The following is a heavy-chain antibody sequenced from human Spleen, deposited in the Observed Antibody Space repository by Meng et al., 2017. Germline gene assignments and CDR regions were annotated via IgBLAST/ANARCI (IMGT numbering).Heavy chain of an antibody. CDR1: GYTFTSYY. CDR3: ARAATRANDY. Sequence: ASVKVSCKASGYTFTSYYMHWVRQAPGQGLEWMGIINPSGGSTSYAQKFQGRVTMTRDTSTSTVYMELSRLRSDDTAVYYCARAATRANDYWGQGTLVTVSS. CDR2: INPSGGST. J-gene: IGHJ4*02. V-gene: IGHV1-46*01.